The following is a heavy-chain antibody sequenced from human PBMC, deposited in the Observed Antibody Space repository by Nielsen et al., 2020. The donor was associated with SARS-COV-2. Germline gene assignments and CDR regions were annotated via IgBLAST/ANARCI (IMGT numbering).Heavy chain of an antibody. V-gene: IGHV3-21*01. Sequence: GESLKISCAASGFTFSSYSMNWVRQAPGKGLEWVSSISSSSSYIYYADSVKGRFTISRDNAKNSLYLQMNSLRAEDTAVYYCARVLSYTFDIWAKGQWSPSLQ. J-gene: IGHJ3*02. CDR3: ARVLSYTFDI. D-gene: IGHD3-3*01. CDR1: GFTFSSYS. CDR2: ISSSSSYI.